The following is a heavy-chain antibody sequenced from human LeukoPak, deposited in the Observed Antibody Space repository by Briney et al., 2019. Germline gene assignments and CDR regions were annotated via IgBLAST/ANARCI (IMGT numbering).Heavy chain of an antibody. J-gene: IGHJ4*02. CDR3: ARVDYGSGNDYFDY. CDR2: IYSGGST. Sequence: GGSLRLSCAASGFTVSSNYMSWVRQAPGKWLEWVSVIYSGGSTYYADSVKGRFTISRDNSKNTLYLQMNSLRAEDTAVYYCARVDYGSGNDYFDYWGQGTLVTVSS. D-gene: IGHD3-10*01. CDR1: GFTVSSNY. V-gene: IGHV3-53*01.